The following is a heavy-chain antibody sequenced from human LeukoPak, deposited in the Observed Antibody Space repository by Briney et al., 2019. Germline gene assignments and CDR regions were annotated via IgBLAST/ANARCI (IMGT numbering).Heavy chain of an antibody. CDR1: GFTFSIYA. CDR3: ARALSGTYYSYAMDV. D-gene: IGHD1-26*01. J-gene: IGHJ6*02. Sequence: GGSLRLSCAASGFTFSIYAMSWVRQAPGKGLEWVSAISGSGGSTYYADSVKGRFTISRDNSKNTLYLQMNSLRAEDTAVYYCARALSGTYYSYAMDVWGQGTTVTVSS. CDR2: ISGSGGST. V-gene: IGHV3-23*01.